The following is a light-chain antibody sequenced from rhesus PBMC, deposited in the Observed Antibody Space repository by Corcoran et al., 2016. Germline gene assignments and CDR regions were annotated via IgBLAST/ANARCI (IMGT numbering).Light chain of an antibody. J-gene: IGKJ4*01. V-gene: IGKV4-1*01. CDR1: QSLLYSSNNKNY. CDR2: LAS. CDR3: QQYYSSPRT. Sequence: DIVMTQSPDSLAVSLGERVTINCKSSQSLLYSSNNKNYLAWYQQKPGQAPKLLIYLASTRESGVPNRFSGSGSGTDFTLTISGLQAEDVSVYYCQQYYSSPRTFGGGTKVEIK.